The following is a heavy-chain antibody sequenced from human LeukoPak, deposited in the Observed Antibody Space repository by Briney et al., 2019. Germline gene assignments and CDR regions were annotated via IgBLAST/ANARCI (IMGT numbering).Heavy chain of an antibody. D-gene: IGHD3-22*01. CDR2: IYYSGST. Sequence: PSETLSLTCTVSGGSISSSSYYWGWIRQPPGKGLEWIGYIYYSGSTYYNPSLKSRVTISIDTSKNQFSLKLSSVTAADTAVYYCARSAYYDGWFDPWGQGTLVTVSS. CDR1: GGSISSSSYY. V-gene: IGHV4-31*03. CDR3: ARSAYYDGWFDP. J-gene: IGHJ5*02.